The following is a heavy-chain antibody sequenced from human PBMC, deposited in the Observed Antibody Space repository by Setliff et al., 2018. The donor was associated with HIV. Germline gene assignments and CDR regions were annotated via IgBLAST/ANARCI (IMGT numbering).Heavy chain of an antibody. D-gene: IGHD3-3*01. CDR2: IYPSDSDT. CDR1: GYTFTKYW. J-gene: IGHJ6*03. V-gene: IGHV5-51*01. CDR3: ARHTRKFEFLEWLSPSYYYYHHMDV. Sequence: GESLKISCRASGYTFTKYWIGWVRQMPGKGLEWVGVIYPSDSDTKYSPSFQGQVTISVDKSINTADLHWSSLKASDTAIYYCARHTRKFEFLEWLSPSYYYYHHMDVWGKGTTVTVSS.